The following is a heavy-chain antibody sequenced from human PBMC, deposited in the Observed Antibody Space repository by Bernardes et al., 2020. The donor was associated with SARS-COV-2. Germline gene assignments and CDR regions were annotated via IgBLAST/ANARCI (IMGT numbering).Heavy chain of an antibody. J-gene: IGHJ4*02. V-gene: IGHV1-24*01. D-gene: IGHD6-13*01. CDR1: GYTLTELS. Sequence: ASVKVSCKVSGYTLTELSMHWVRQAPGKGLEWMGGFDPEDGETIYAQKFQGRVTMTEDTSTDTAYMELSSLRSEDTAVYYCATVRFGSSWPFFDYWGQGTLVTVSS. CDR3: ATVRFGSSWPFFDY. CDR2: FDPEDGET.